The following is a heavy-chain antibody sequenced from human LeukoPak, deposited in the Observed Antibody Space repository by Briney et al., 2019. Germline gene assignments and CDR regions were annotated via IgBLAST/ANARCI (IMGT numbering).Heavy chain of an antibody. D-gene: IGHD3-10*01. V-gene: IGHV4-38-2*02. J-gene: IGHJ5*02. Sequence: PSETLSLTCTVSGYSISSGYYWGWIRQPPGKGLEWIGRIYSSGSTDYNPSLKSRVTMSVDTSKNKFSLKLSSVTAADTAVYYCARDSGTTGEVKFDPWGQGILVTVSS. CDR3: ARDSGTTGEVKFDP. CDR1: GYSISSGYY. CDR2: IYSSGST.